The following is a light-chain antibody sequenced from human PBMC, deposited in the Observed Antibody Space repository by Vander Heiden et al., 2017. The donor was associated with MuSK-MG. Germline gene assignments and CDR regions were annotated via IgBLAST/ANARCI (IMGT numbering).Light chain of an antibody. CDR3: QSYDSSNVV. CDR2: EDN. J-gene: IGLJ2*01. Sequence: NFMLTQPHSVSESPGKTVIISCTRSSVSIASNYVQWYQQRPSSAPTTVIYEDNQRPSGVPDRFSGSIDSSSNSASLTISGLKTEDEADYYCQSYDSSNVVFGGGTKLTVL. V-gene: IGLV6-57*03. CDR1: SVSIASNY.